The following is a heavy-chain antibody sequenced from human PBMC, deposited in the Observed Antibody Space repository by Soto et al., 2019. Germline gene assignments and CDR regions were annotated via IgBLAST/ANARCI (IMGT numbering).Heavy chain of an antibody. CDR1: GFTFSSYW. D-gene: IGHD5-12*01. Sequence: GGSLRLSCAASGFTFSSYWMSWVRQAPGKGLEWVANIKQDGSEKYYVDSVKGRFTISRDNAKNSLYLQMNSLRAEDTAVYYCARGGDSGYDLGAGAWGQGTLVTVSS. CDR2: IKQDGSEK. CDR3: ARGGDSGYDLGAGA. V-gene: IGHV3-7*01. J-gene: IGHJ5*02.